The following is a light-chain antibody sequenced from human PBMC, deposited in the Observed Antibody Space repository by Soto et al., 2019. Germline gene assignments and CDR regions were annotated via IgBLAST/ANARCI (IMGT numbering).Light chain of an antibody. Sequence: DIQLTQSPSFLSASVGDRVTITCRASQSISSYLAWYQQKPGKAPKLLIYGASTLQSGVPSRFSGSGSGTEFTLTISSLQPEDFATYYCQQLNSYPPFGGGTKVEIK. CDR2: GAS. CDR3: QQLNSYPP. V-gene: IGKV1-9*01. CDR1: QSISSY. J-gene: IGKJ4*01.